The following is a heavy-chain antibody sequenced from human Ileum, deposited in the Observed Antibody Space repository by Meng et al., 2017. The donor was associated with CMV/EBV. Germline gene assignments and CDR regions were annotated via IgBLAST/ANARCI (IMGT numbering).Heavy chain of an antibody. D-gene: IGHD1-26*01. J-gene: IGHJ3*02. CDR2: ISSSRTYI. Sequence: GESLKISCAASAFTFSDYSMNWVRQAPGKGLEWVSSISSSRTYIYYADSVMGRFTISRDNSKNTLYLQMNALRAEDTAVYYCAKETPGTLDIWGQGTMVTVSS. V-gene: IGHV3-21*04. CDR1: AFTFSDYS. CDR3: AKETPGTLDI.